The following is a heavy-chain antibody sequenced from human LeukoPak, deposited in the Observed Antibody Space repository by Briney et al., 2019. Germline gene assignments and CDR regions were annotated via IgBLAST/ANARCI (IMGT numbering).Heavy chain of an antibody. CDR2: IKEDGSEK. Sequence: GGSLRLSCAASGFTFSTYWMSWVRQAPGKGLEWVANIKEDGSEKYYGDSVKGRFTSRDNAKNSLYLEMNSLRVEDTAVYYCARDSSGYQWGQGTLVTVSS. D-gene: IGHD3-22*01. J-gene: IGHJ4*02. CDR1: GFTFSTYW. CDR3: ARDSSGYQ. V-gene: IGHV3-7*01.